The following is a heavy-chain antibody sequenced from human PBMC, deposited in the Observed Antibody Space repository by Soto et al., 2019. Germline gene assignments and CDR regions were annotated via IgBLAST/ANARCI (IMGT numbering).Heavy chain of an antibody. CDR2: IIPIFGTA. D-gene: IGHD3-22*01. Sequence: SVKVSCKASGGTFSSYAISWVRQAPGQGLEWMGGIIPIFGTANYAQKFQGRVTITADESTSTAYMELSSLRSEDTAVYYCAREVREDYYDSSGYSPYYFAYWVQGTLVTVSS. CDR1: GGTFSSYA. V-gene: IGHV1-69*13. J-gene: IGHJ4*02. CDR3: AREVREDYYDSSGYSPYYFAY.